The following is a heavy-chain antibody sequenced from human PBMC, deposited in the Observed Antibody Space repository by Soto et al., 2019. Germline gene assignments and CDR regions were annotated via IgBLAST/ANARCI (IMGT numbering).Heavy chain of an antibody. CDR1: GGSISSGGYY. Sequence: QVQLQETGTGLVKPSQTLSLTCTVSGGSISSGGYYWSWIRQHPGKGLEWIGYIYHSRSTYYNPSLKRRVTMSVDPSKNQFSLKLLSVTAADTAVYYCARSVTPWGQGTLVTFSS. CDR3: ARSVTP. CDR2: IYHSRST. V-gene: IGHV4-31*03. J-gene: IGHJ5*02. D-gene: IGHD3-10*01.